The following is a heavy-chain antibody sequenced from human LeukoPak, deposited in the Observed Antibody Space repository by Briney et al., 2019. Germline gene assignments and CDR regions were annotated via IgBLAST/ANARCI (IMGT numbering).Heavy chain of an antibody. J-gene: IGHJ6*02. Sequence: TSVKVSCTASGFTFTSSAVQWVRQARGQRLEWIGWIVVGSGNTNYAQKFQGRVTITADESTSTAYMELSSLRSEDTAVYYCARDLRTMVRGHYYYGMDVWGQGTTVTVSS. V-gene: IGHV1-58*01. CDR1: GFTFTSSA. CDR3: ARDLRTMVRGHYYYGMDV. CDR2: IVVGSGNT. D-gene: IGHD3-10*01.